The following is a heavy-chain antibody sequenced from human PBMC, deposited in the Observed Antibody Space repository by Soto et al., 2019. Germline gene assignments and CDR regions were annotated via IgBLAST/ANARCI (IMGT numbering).Heavy chain of an antibody. D-gene: IGHD3-10*01. Sequence: QVQLQQWGAGLLKPSETLSLTCAVYGGSFSGYYWSWIRQPPGKGLEWIGEINHSGSTNYNPSLKNRVTISVDASKNQFSLKPSSVTAADTAVYYCARERRESTMVRGVIDFDYWGQGTLVTVSS. CDR1: GGSFSGYY. CDR2: INHSGST. V-gene: IGHV4-34*01. J-gene: IGHJ4*02. CDR3: ARERRESTMVRGVIDFDY.